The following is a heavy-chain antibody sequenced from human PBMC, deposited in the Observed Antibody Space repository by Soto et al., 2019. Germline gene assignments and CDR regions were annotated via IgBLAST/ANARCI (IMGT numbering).Heavy chain of an antibody. CDR2: ILYDGSEK. CDR1: GFMFDSYG. V-gene: IGHV3-33*01. D-gene: IGHD6-19*01. CDR3: AREPGRIAVAGFDY. Sequence: QVQLVESGGGVVQPGRSLRLSCVASGFMFDSYGMHWVRQAPGKGLEWVAIILYDGSEKYHADYVKGRFTISRDNSKNTLYLQMTSLSAEDTALYSCAREPGRIAVAGFDYWGQGTLVTVSS. J-gene: IGHJ4*02.